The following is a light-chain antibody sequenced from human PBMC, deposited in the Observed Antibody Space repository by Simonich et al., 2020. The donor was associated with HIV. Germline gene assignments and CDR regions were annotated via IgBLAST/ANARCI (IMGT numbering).Light chain of an antibody. CDR3: QQRSNWYT. Sequence: EIVLPQSPATLSLSPGERATLSCRACQSVSSYLAWYQLKPGQAPMLLSYHASILATGIPARFSGRGSGTDFTLTISSLEPEDFAVYYCQQRSNWYTFGQGTKLESK. CDR2: HAS. J-gene: IGKJ2*01. CDR1: QSVSSY. V-gene: IGKV3-11*01.